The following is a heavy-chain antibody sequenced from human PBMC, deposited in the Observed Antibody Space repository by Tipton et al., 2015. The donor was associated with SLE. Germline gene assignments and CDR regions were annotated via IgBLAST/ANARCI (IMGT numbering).Heavy chain of an antibody. CDR2: VFTSGST. D-gene: IGHD3-10*01. V-gene: IGHV4-4*07. CDR1: DGSISDYY. J-gene: IGHJ4*02. CDR3: ARDDPDNSGDLDY. Sequence: LRLSCTVSDGSISDYYWTWIRQSAGMGLEWIGRVFTSGSTNYNPSLETRVTMSVDTSKNRFSLRLRSVTAADTAVYYCARDDPDNSGDLDYWGQGMLVIVSS.